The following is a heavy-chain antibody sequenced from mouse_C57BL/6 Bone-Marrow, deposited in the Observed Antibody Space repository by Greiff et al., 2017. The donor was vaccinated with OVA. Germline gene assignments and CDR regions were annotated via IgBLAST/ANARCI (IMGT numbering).Heavy chain of an antibody. CDR1: GFTFSSYA. J-gene: IGHJ4*01. CDR2: ISSGGDYI. D-gene: IGHD6-1*01. Sequence: EVMLVESGEGLVKPGGSLKLSCAASGFTFSSYAMSWVRQTPEKRLEWVAYISSGGDYIYYADTVKGRATFTRDNARNTLYLQMSSLKSGDPAVYYCTREVSAVVDYFALDYWGQGTTVTVSS. V-gene: IGHV5-9-1*02. CDR3: TREVSAVVDYFALDY.